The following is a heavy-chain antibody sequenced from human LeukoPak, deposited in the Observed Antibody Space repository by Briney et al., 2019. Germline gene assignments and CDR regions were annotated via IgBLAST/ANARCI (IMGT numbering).Heavy chain of an antibody. V-gene: IGHV4-34*01. Sequence: SETLSLTCAVYGGSFSGYYWSWIRQPPGKGLEWIGEINHSGSTNYNPSLKSRVTISVDTSKNQFSLKLSSVTAADAAVYYCATSLYYYDSSGYYPRRLRPFDYWGQGTLVTVSS. CDR2: INHSGST. CDR1: GGSFSGYY. J-gene: IGHJ4*02. D-gene: IGHD3-22*01. CDR3: ATSLYYYDSSGYYPRRLRPFDY.